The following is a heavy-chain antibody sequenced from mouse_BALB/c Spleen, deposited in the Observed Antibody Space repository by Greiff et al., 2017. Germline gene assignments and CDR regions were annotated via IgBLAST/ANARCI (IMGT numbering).Heavy chain of an antibody. Sequence: EVKLMESGGDLVKPGGSLKLSCAASGFTFSSYGMSWVRQTPDKRLEWVATISSGGSYTYYPDSVKGRFTISRDNAKNTLYLQMSSLKSEDTAMYYCARHRYEDYFDYWGQGTTLTVSS. CDR2: ISSGGSYT. J-gene: IGHJ2*01. CDR1: GFTFSSYG. V-gene: IGHV5-6*01. CDR3: ARHRYEDYFDY. D-gene: IGHD2-14*01.